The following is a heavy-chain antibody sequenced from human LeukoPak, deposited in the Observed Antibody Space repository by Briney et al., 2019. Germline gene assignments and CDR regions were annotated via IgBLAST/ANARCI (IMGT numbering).Heavy chain of an antibody. CDR3: AKGSVYYYGSGSYYNDYYYYYMDV. D-gene: IGHD3-10*01. CDR2: ISGSGGST. CDR1: GFTFSSYA. V-gene: IGHV3-23*01. Sequence: GGSLRLSCAASGFTFSSYAKSWVRQAPGKGLEWVSAISGSGGSTYYADSVKGRFTISRDNSKNTLYLQMNSLRAEDTAVYYCAKGSVYYYGSGSYYNDYYYYYMDVWGKGTTVTVSS. J-gene: IGHJ6*03.